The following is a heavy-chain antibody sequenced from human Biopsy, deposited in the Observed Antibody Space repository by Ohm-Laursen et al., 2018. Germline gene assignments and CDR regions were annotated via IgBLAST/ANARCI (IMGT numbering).Heavy chain of an antibody. CDR2: IYYSGTI. J-gene: IGHJ2*01. Sequence: TLSLTCTVSGGSASSGGFYWSWIRQHPGKGLEWIGYIYYSGTIYYNPSLKSLVTISVDTSKNQFSLKLNSVTAADTAVYYCARRPYGGTRYWYFDLWGRGTLVTVSS. D-gene: IGHD4-23*01. CDR1: GGSASSGGFY. CDR3: ARRPYGGTRYWYFDL. V-gene: IGHV4-31*01.